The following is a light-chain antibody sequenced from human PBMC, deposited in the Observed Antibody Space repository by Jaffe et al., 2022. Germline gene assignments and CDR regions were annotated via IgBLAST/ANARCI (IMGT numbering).Light chain of an antibody. CDR3: QHYGNSPLWT. J-gene: IGKJ1*01. CDR2: GAS. CDR1: QSVSTRY. V-gene: IGKV3-20*01. Sequence: DIVLTQSPGTLSLSPGERATLSCRASQSVSTRYLAWYQQKPGQAPKLLIFGASSRATGIPDRFSASGSGTDFTLTISRLEPEDFAVYYCQHYGNSPLWTFGHGTKVEAK.